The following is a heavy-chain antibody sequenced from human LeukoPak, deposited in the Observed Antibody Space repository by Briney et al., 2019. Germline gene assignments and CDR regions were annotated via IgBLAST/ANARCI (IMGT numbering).Heavy chain of an antibody. CDR2: ISSTSSNI. Sequence: GGSLRLSCAASGFTFSTYAMNWVRQAPGKGLEWVSSISSTSSNIYYADSVKGRFTISRDNAKNSLYLQMNSLRAEDTAVYYCARGGYSGYVTFDIWGQGTMVTVSS. J-gene: IGHJ3*02. D-gene: IGHD5-12*01. V-gene: IGHV3-21*01. CDR1: GFTFSTYA. CDR3: ARGGYSGYVTFDI.